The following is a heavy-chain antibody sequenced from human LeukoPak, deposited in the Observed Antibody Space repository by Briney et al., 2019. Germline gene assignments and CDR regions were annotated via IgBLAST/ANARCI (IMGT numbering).Heavy chain of an antibody. D-gene: IGHD4-23*01. V-gene: IGHV3-21*01. CDR1: GDSINSYY. Sequence: ETLSLTCTVSGDSINSYYWSWIRQPPGKGLEWVSSISSSSSYIYYADSVKGRFTISRDNAKNSLYLQMNSLRAEDTAVYYCARDRGYGGNWGAFDIWGQGTMVTVSS. CDR3: ARDRGYGGNWGAFDI. CDR2: ISSSSSYI. J-gene: IGHJ3*02.